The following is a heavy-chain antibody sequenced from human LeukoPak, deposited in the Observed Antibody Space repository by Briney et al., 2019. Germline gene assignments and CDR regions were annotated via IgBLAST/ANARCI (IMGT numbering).Heavy chain of an antibody. CDR1: GYTFTGYY. J-gene: IGHJ4*02. CDR3: ASSSSWLEWVFDY. Sequence: GASVKVSCKASGYTFTGYYMHWVRQAPGQGLEWMGWINPNSGGTNYAQKFQGRVTMTRDTSISTAYMELSRLRSDDTAVYYCASSSSWLEWVFDYWGQGTLVTVPS. D-gene: IGHD6-13*01. V-gene: IGHV1-2*02. CDR2: INPNSGGT.